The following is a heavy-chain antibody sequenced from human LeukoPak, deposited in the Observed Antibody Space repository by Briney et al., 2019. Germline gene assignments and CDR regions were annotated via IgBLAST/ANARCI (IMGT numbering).Heavy chain of an antibody. D-gene: IGHD4-11*01. V-gene: IGHV1-2*02. CDR2: INPNSGGT. CDR1: GYTFTGYY. CDR3: ARAAVTTLNWFDP. J-gene: IGHJ5*02. Sequence: GASVKVSCKASGYTFTGYYMHWVRQTPGQGLEWMGWINPNSGGTNYAQKFQGRVTMTRDTSISTAYMELSRLRSDDTAVYYCARAAVTTLNWFDPWGQGTLVTVSS.